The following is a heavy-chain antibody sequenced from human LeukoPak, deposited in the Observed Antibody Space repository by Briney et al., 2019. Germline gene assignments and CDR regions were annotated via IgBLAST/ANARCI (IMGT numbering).Heavy chain of an antibody. D-gene: IGHD3-22*01. CDR1: GSSISSYH. CDR3: ARHSSGYLSYFDY. J-gene: IGHJ4*02. CDR2: IYYSGST. Sequence: PSETLSLTCTVSGSSISSYHWSWIRQPPGKGLEWIGYIYYSGSTNYNPSLKSRVTISLDTSKNQFSLKVSSVTAADTAVYYCARHSSGYLSYFDYWGQGTLVPVSS. V-gene: IGHV4-59*08.